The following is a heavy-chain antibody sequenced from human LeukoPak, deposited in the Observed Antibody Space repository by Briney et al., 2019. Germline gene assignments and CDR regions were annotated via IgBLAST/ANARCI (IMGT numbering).Heavy chain of an antibody. CDR2: INPSGGST. CDR3: ATFPAVAGTGVDY. CDR1: GYTFTSYY. D-gene: IGHD6-19*01. V-gene: IGHV1-46*01. J-gene: IGHJ4*02. Sequence: ASVKVSCKASGYTFTSYYMHWVRQAPGQGLEWMGIINPSGGSTSYARKFQGRVTMTRDTSTSTVYMELSSLRSEDTAVYYCATFPAVAGTGVDYWGQGTLVTVSS.